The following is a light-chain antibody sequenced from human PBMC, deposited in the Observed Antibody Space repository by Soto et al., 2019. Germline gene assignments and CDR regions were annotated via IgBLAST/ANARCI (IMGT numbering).Light chain of an antibody. CDR1: QSVNIN. Sequence: EIVMTQSPATLSVSPGERATLSCRASQSVNINLAWYQQKPGQAPRLLIYGASTRATGIPAKFSGSGSGTEFTLTISSLQSEDYAVYYCQQSNKWPRTFGQGTRVEIK. V-gene: IGKV3D-15*01. CDR3: QQSNKWPRT. CDR2: GAS. J-gene: IGKJ1*01.